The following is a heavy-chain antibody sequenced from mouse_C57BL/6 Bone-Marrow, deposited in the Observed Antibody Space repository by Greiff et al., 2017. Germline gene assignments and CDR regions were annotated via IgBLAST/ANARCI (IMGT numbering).Heavy chain of an antibody. Sequence: QVQLQQSGAELVKPGASVKISCKASGYAFSSSWMNWVKQRPGKGLEWIGQIYPGDGDTNYNGKFKGKATLTAAKSYSTAYMQLSSLTSEDSAVNFCARNWDWFAYWGQGTLVTVSA. CDR2: IYPGDGDT. CDR1: GYAFSSSW. J-gene: IGHJ3*01. CDR3: ARNWDWFAY. D-gene: IGHD4-1*01. V-gene: IGHV1-80*01.